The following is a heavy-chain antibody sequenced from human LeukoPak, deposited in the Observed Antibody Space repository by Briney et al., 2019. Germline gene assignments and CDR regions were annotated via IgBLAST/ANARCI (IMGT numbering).Heavy chain of an antibody. CDR3: ARNPPGGDVTVAGTGF. D-gene: IGHD6-19*01. CDR1: GASISSGSW. V-gene: IGHV4-4*02. Sequence: SETLSLTCAVSGASISSGSWWSWVRQPPGRGLEWIGEIYHSGSTNYNPSLKSRVTMFLDKSENQFSLKLTSVTAADTAVYYCARNPPGGDVTVAGTGFWGQGTLVTVSS. J-gene: IGHJ4*02. CDR2: IYHSGST.